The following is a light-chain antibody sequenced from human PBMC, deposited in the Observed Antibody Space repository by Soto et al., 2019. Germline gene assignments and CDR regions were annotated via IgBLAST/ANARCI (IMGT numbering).Light chain of an antibody. Sequence: EIVLTQSPGTLSLSPGEGATLSCRASQSVRNNYLAWYQQKPGQAPRLLISGASSRATGVPDRFSGSGSGTDFTLTISRLESEDFAVYYCQRYGSSPPHTFGQGTKVEMK. CDR1: QSVRNNY. J-gene: IGKJ2*01. CDR3: QRYGSSPPHT. CDR2: GAS. V-gene: IGKV3-20*01.